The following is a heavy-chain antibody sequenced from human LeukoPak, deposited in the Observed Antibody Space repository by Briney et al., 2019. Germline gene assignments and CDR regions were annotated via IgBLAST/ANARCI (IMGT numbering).Heavy chain of an antibody. V-gene: IGHV1-2*02. Sequence: ASVKVSCKASGYTFTGYYMHWVRQAPGQGLEWMGWINPNSGGTNYAQKFQGRVTMTRDTSISTAYMELSRLRSDDTAVYYCARAGYSSGWWEAYYFDYWGQGTLVTVSS. CDR1: GYTFTGYY. CDR2: INPNSGGT. D-gene: IGHD6-19*01. J-gene: IGHJ4*02. CDR3: ARAGYSSGWWEAYYFDY.